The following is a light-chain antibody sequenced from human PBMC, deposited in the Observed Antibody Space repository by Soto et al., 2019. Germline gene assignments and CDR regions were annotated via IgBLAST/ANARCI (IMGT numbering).Light chain of an antibody. V-gene: IGKV3-11*01. CDR2: DAS. J-gene: IGKJ1*01. Sequence: EIVLTQSPATLSLSPGERATLSCRASQSVSSYLAWYQQKPGQAPRLLIYDASDRATGIPAGLSGSGPGTDFTLTITSLEPEDFAVYYCQQRVNWPLTFGQGTKVDIK. CDR3: QQRVNWPLT. CDR1: QSVSSY.